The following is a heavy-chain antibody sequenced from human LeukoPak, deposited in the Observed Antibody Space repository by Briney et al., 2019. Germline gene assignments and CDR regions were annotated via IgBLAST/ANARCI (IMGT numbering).Heavy chain of an antibody. V-gene: IGHV3-7*01. CDR2: IKQDGSEK. J-gene: IGHJ4*02. D-gene: IGHD2-15*01. Sequence: PGGSLRLSCAASGFTFSSYSMNWVRQAPGKGLEWVANIKQDGSEKYYVDSVKGRFTISRDNAKNSLYLQMNSLRAEDTAVYYCARELDIVVVVAAFGYWGQGTLVTVSS. CDR3: ARELDIVVVVAAFGY. CDR1: GFTFSSYS.